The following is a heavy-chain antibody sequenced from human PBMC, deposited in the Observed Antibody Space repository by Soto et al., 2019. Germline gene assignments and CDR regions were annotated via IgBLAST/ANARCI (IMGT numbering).Heavy chain of an antibody. Sequence: GGSLRLSCAASGFTFSSYSMNWVRQAPGKGLEWVSSISSSSSYIYYADSVKGRFTISRDNAKNSLYLQMNSLRAEDTAVYYCARDYPPDIVLVPAAFGMVVWGQGTMVTVSS. D-gene: IGHD2-2*01. J-gene: IGHJ6*02. V-gene: IGHV3-21*01. CDR3: ARDYPPDIVLVPAAFGMVV. CDR1: GFTFSSYS. CDR2: ISSSSSYI.